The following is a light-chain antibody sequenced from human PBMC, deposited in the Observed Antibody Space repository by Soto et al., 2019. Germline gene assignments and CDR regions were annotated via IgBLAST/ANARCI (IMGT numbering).Light chain of an antibody. CDR1: QGIRSW. Sequence: DIQMTQSPSSLSASVGDRVTITCRASQGIRSWLAWYQQKPEKAPKSLIYAASSLQSGFTSRFSGSGAGTDFTLTLTRRQLEDLATDYCQQYDSYPPTFGGVTPGEIK. J-gene: IGKJ4*01. V-gene: IGKV1D-16*01. CDR3: QQYDSYPPT. CDR2: AAS.